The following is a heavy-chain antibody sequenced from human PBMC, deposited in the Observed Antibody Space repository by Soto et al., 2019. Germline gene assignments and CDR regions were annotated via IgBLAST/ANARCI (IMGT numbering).Heavy chain of an antibody. Sequence: QVQLVESGGGVVQPGRSLRLSCAASGFTFSSYGMHWVRQAPGKGLEWVAVIWYDGSNKYYADSVKGRFTISRDNSKNTLYLQMNSLRAEDTAVYYCARTRSSGWYFDYWGQGTLVTVSS. CDR2: IWYDGSNK. V-gene: IGHV3-33*01. D-gene: IGHD6-19*01. CDR3: ARTRSSGWYFDY. CDR1: GFTFSSYG. J-gene: IGHJ4*02.